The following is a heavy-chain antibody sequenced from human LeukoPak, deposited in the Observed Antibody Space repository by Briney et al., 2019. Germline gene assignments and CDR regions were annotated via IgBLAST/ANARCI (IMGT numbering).Heavy chain of an antibody. D-gene: IGHD3-3*01. CDR2: IKQDGSEK. V-gene: IGHV3-7*04. CDR3: ARVKAVTIFGVVIDYYGMDV. CDR1: GFTFSSYW. Sequence: GGSLRLSCAASGFTFSSYWMSWVRQAPGTGLEWVANIKQDGSEKYYVDSVKGRFTISRDNAKNSLYLQMNSLRAEDTAVYYCARVKAVTIFGVVIDYYGMDVWGQGTTVTVSS. J-gene: IGHJ6*02.